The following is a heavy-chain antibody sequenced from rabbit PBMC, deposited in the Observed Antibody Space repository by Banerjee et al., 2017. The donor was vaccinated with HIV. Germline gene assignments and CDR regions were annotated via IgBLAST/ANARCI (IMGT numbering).Heavy chain of an antibody. CDR2: IYAGSSDST. CDR3: ARVNAGSSGYPYYFNL. J-gene: IGHJ4*01. CDR1: GFDFSSYY. Sequence: QEQLVESGGGLVKPGASLTPTCTASGFDFSSYYMCWVRQAPGKGPEWIACIYAGSSDSTYYASWARGRFTISKTSSTTVTLQMTSLTAADTATYFCARVNAGSSGYPYYFNLWGQGTLVTVS. D-gene: IGHD1-1*01. V-gene: IGHV1S45*01.